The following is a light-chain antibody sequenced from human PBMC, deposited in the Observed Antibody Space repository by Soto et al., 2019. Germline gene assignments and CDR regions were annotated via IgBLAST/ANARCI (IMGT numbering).Light chain of an antibody. J-gene: IGKJ4*01. V-gene: IGKV3-15*01. CDR1: QSISNN. CDR2: GAS. Sequence: EIVMTQSPATLSVSPGERATLSCRASQSISNNLAWYQQKPGQAPRLLIYGASTRATGIPARFSGSGSGTDFTLTISSLQSDGFAVYSCQHYNDLPLTFGGGTKVEIK. CDR3: QHYNDLPLT.